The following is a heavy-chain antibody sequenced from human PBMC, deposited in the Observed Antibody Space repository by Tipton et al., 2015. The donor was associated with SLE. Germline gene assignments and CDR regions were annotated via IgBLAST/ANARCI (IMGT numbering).Heavy chain of an antibody. CDR2: IYYSGST. CDR1: GGSISSYY. D-gene: IGHD6-19*01. V-gene: IGHV4-59*07. Sequence: TLSLTCTVSGGSISSYYWSWFRQPPGKGLEWIGYIYYSGSTNYNPSLKSRVTISVDTSKNQFSLKLSSVTAADTAVYYCASGRAVAGGDYFDYWGQGTLVTVSS. J-gene: IGHJ4*02. CDR3: ASGRAVAGGDYFDY.